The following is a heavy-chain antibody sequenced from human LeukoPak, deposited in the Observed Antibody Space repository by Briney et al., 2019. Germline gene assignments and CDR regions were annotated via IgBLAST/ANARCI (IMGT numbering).Heavy chain of an antibody. Sequence: PGGSLRLSCAASGFTFSSYWMSWVRQAPGKGLEWVANIKQDGSEKYYVDSVKGRFTISRDNAKNSLYLQMNSLRAEDTAVYYCARDEDPLDPSFDPWGQGTLVTVSS. CDR2: IKQDGSEK. J-gene: IGHJ5*02. CDR3: ARDEDPLDPSFDP. CDR1: GFTFSSYW. V-gene: IGHV3-7*01.